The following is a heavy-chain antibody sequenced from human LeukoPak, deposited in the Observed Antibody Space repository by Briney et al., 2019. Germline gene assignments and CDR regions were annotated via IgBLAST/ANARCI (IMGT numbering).Heavy chain of an antibody. Sequence: SGGSLRLSCAASGFIFNNYWMHWVRQTPGEGPLWLSRINGVGSSTSYTHSVQGRFIISRDNAKNTLYLQMNSLRAEDTAVYYCTRQWHTPSDYWGQGTLVTVSS. CDR3: TRQWHTPSDY. D-gene: IGHD6-19*01. J-gene: IGHJ4*02. V-gene: IGHV3-74*01. CDR1: GFIFNNYW. CDR2: INGVGSST.